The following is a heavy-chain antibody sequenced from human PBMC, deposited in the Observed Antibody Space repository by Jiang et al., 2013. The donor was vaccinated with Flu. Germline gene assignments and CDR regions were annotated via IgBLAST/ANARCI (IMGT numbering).Heavy chain of an antibody. CDR2: IKSKTDGGTT. J-gene: IGHJ4*02. CDR3: TTDGGYNYVPRDY. V-gene: IGHV3-15*01. Sequence: QLLESGGGLVKPGGSLRLSCAASGFTFSNAWMSWVRQAPGKGLEWVGRIKSKTDGGTTDYAAPVKGRFTISRDDSKNTLYLQMNSLKTEDTAVYYCTTDGGYNYVPRDYWGQGTLVTVSS. D-gene: IGHD5-24*01. CDR1: GFTFSNAW.